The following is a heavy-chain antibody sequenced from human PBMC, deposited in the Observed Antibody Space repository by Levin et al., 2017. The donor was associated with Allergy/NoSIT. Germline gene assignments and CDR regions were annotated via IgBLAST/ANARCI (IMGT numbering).Heavy chain of an antibody. D-gene: IGHD3-22*01. V-gene: IGHV1-2*02. CDR1: RYIFSDYF. Sequence: GESLKISCKASRYIFSDYFIHWVRKAPGQGLEWMGWINPHSGDTKYAQEFQGRVTMTRDTSISTAYMELTRLTSDDTAVYYGARDLYNDDSVFGYWGQGTLVNVFS. J-gene: IGHJ4*02. CDR2: INPHSGDT. CDR3: ARDLYNDDSVFGY.